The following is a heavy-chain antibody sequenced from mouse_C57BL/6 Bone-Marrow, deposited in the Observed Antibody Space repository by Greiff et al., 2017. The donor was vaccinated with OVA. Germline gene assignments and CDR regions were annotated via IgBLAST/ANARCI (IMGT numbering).Heavy chain of an antibody. CDR3: ARHYSNFYYFDY. V-gene: IGHV5-2*01. CDR1: EYEFPSHD. D-gene: IGHD2-5*01. CDR2: INSDGGST. Sequence: EVHLVESGGDLVKPGESLKLSCESSEYEFPSHDMSWVRKTPEKRLELVAAINSDGGSTYYPDTMERRFIISRDNTKKTLYLQMSSLRSEDTALYYCARHYSNFYYFDYWGQGTTLTVSS. J-gene: IGHJ2*01.